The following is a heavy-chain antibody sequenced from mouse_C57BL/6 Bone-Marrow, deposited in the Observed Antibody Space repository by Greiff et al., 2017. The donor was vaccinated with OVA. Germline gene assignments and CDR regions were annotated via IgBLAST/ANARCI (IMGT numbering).Heavy chain of an antibody. CDR1: GYTFTSYG. CDR2: IYTGNGYT. Sequence: VQLQQSGAELVRPGSSVKMSCKTSGYTFTSYGINWVKQRPGQGLEWIGYIYTGNGYTEYNEKFKGKATLTSDKSSSTAYMQLSSLTSEDSAIXFCARGYYGNYVWFAYWGQGTLVTVSA. D-gene: IGHD2-1*01. V-gene: IGHV1-58*01. J-gene: IGHJ3*01. CDR3: ARGYYGNYVWFAY.